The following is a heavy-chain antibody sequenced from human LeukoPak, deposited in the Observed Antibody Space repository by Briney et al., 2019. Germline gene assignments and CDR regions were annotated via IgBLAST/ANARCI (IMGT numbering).Heavy chain of an antibody. CDR1: GFNFSNYA. Sequence: PGGSLRPSCAASGFNFSNYAMSRVRQAPGKGRKWVSSISGSGCNTYYADSVRGRFTISRDNSNNTLYLQMNSLRAEDTAVYYCAKAPIMIFGVVIIPFDYWGQGTLVTVSS. CDR3: AKAPIMIFGVVIIPFDY. V-gene: IGHV3-23*01. J-gene: IGHJ4*02. CDR2: ISGSGCNT. D-gene: IGHD3-3*01.